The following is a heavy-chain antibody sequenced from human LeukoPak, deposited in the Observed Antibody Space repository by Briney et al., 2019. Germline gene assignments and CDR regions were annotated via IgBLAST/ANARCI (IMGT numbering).Heavy chain of an antibody. CDR1: GGTFSSYA. Sequence: ASVKVSCKASGGTFSSYAISWVRQAPGQGLEWMGRIIPISGTTDYAQKFQGRVTFTADESTSTAYMELSSLRSEDTALYYCARKLRLGGNWFDPWGQGTLVTVSS. D-gene: IGHD1-26*01. V-gene: IGHV1-69*13. CDR3: ARKLRLGGNWFDP. CDR2: IIPISGTT. J-gene: IGHJ5*02.